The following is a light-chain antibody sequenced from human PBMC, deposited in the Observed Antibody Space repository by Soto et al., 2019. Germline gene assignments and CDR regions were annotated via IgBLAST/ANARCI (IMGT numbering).Light chain of an antibody. CDR3: QQTYSTPPCN. V-gene: IGKV1-39*01. CDR2: AAS. J-gene: IGKJ5*01. Sequence: QMTQSPASLSASVVDRFTLTCLASQNIDIYVSWYQQKPGKAPKLLISAASTLQSGVPSRFSGSRSGTDFTLTISGLQPEDFATYYCQQTYSTPPCNFGQGTRLEIK. CDR1: QNIDIY.